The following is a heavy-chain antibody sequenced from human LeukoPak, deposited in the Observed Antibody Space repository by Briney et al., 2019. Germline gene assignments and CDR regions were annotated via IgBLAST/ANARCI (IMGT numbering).Heavy chain of an antibody. CDR2: ISSSSSYI. V-gene: IGHV3-21*01. Sequence: GGSLRLSCAASGFTFSRYSMNWVRQAPGKGLEWVSSISSSSSYIYYADSVKGRFTISRDNAKNSLYLQMNSLRAEDTAVYYCAKSSAGITWFDPWGQGTLVTVSS. D-gene: IGHD1-1*01. CDR1: GFTFSRYS. CDR3: AKSSAGITWFDP. J-gene: IGHJ5*02.